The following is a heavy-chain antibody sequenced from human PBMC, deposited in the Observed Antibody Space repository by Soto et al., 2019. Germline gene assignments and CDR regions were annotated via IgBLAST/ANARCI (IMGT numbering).Heavy chain of an antibody. Sequence: EVQLVESGGGLVKPGGSLRLSCAASGFTFSSYSMNWVRQAPGKGLEWVSSISSSSSYIYYADSVKGRFTISRDNAKNSLYLQMNSLKAGDTAVYYCARGYSSSWPPYYDYYGIDVWGQGTTVTLSS. D-gene: IGHD6-13*01. V-gene: IGHV3-21*03. CDR1: GFTFSSYS. CDR3: ARGYSSSWPPYYDYYGIDV. J-gene: IGHJ6*02. CDR2: ISSSSSYI.